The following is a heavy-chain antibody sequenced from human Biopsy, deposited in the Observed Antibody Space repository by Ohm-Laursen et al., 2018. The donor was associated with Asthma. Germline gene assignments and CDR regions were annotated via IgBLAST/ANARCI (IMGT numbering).Heavy chain of an antibody. J-gene: IGHJ6*02. CDR2: INAGNGNT. V-gene: IGHV1-3*03. Sequence: ASVKVSCKVSGYTFINYAIHWVRQAPGQRLEWMGWINAGNGNTKYSQEVQGRVTITADESTSTAYMELSSLSSEDTAVYYCARGYSGSDRIVYYYSGLEVWGQGTTVTVSS. D-gene: IGHD5-12*01. CDR3: ARGYSGSDRIVYYYSGLEV. CDR1: GYTFINYA.